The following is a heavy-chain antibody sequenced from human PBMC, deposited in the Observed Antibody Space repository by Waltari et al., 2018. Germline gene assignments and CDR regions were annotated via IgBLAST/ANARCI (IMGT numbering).Heavy chain of an antibody. CDR2: INPKNGDT. CDR1: GYRFTDYH. Sequence: QVQLVQSGTEVKKPGASVKVSCQASGYRFTDYHLHWVRKTPGQGLEWLGWINPKNGDTSYAQKFLGRVTMTRDTSINTVYMDLSGLRSDDTAVFYCARDPGPIVGAPDYWGQGTLVTVSS. V-gene: IGHV1-2*02. D-gene: IGHD1-26*01. J-gene: IGHJ4*02. CDR3: ARDPGPIVGAPDY.